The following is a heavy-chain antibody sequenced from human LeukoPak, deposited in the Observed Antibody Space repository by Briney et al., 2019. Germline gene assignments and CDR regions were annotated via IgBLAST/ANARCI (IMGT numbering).Heavy chain of an antibody. D-gene: IGHD3-3*01. CDR3: ARNQTAYDFLSGSRTGSHQAFDV. Sequence: SETLSLTCTVSGDSVRNYWRWIRPSPGTGLEWIGYIYYPATTYYNPSLTPRLTLSVDTSNNQIPLTMNSVTAADTAGYYCARNQTAYDFLSGSRTGSHQAFDVWGQGTLVSVSS. CDR1: GDSVRNY. V-gene: IGHV4-59*02. J-gene: IGHJ3*01. CDR2: IYYPATT.